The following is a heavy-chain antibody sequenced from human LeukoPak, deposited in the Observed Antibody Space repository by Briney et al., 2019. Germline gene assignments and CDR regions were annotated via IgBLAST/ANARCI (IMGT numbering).Heavy chain of an antibody. CDR3: ASMVRGVILPFDY. CDR2: FDPEDGET. Sequence: ASVKVSCEVSGYTLTELSMHWVRQAPGKGLEWMGGFDPEDGETIYAQKFQGRVTMTEDTSTDTAYMELSSLRSEDTAVYYCASMVRGVILPFDYWGQGTLVTVPS. D-gene: IGHD3-10*01. V-gene: IGHV1-24*01. CDR1: GYTLTELS. J-gene: IGHJ4*02.